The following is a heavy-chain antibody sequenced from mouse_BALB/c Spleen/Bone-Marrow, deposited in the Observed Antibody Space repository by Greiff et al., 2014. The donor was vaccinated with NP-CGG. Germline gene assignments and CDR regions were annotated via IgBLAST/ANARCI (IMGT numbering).Heavy chain of an antibody. Sequence: VQLKESGAELVKPGASVKLSCTASGFNIKDTYMHWVKQRPEQGLEWIGRIDPANGNTKYDPKFQGKATITADTSSNTAYLQLSSLTSEDTSFHYCARFGVDYWGQGTTLTVSS. D-gene: IGHD3-1*01. CDR3: ARFGVDY. J-gene: IGHJ2*01. CDR1: GFNIKDTY. V-gene: IGHV14-3*02. CDR2: IDPANGNT.